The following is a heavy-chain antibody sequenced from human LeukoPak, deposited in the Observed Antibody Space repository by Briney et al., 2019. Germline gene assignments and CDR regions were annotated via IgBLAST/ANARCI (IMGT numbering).Heavy chain of an antibody. J-gene: IGHJ5*02. CDR2: INHSGST. V-gene: IGHV4-34*01. Sequence: SETLSLTCAVYGGSFSGYYWSWIRQPPGKGLEWLGEINHSGSTNYNPSLKSRVTISVDTSKNQFSLKLSSVTAADTAVYYCARGMPWIQLQKYNWFDPWGQGTLVTVSS. CDR3: ARGMPWIQLQKYNWFDP. D-gene: IGHD5-18*01. CDR1: GGSFSGYY.